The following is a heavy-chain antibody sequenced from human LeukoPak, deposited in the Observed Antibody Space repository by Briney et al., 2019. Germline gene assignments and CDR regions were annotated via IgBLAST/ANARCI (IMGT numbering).Heavy chain of an antibody. J-gene: IGHJ6*02. CDR2: IWYDGSNQ. D-gene: IGHD1-26*01. V-gene: IGHV3-33*01. CDR3: ARDPVGAIGYGMDV. Sequence: PGGSLRLSCEASGFTFSTYVVHWVRQAPGKGLEWVAVIWYDGSNQYYADSVKGRFTISRDTSKNTLYLQMNSLRAEDTAVYYCARDPVGAIGYGMDVWGQGTTVTVSS. CDR1: GFTFSTYV.